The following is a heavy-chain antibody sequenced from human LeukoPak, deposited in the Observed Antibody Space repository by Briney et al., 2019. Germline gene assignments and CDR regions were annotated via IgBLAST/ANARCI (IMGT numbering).Heavy chain of an antibody. D-gene: IGHD1-14*01. CDR1: GGTFSSYA. V-gene: IGHV1-69*06. Sequence: SVKVSCKASGGTFSSYAISWVRQAPGQGLEWMGRIIPIFGTANYAQKFQGRVTITADKSTSTAYMEPSRLRSEDTAVYYCAREGINYYYYYMDVWGKGTTVTVSS. J-gene: IGHJ6*03. CDR3: AREGINYYYYYMDV. CDR2: IIPIFGTA.